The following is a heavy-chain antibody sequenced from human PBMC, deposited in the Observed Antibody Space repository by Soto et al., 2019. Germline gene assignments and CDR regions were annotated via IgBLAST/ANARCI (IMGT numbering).Heavy chain of an antibody. CDR1: GGSFSGYY. CDR3: ARGANIYYDFWSGYYFPLDYYYYYYMDV. J-gene: IGHJ6*03. D-gene: IGHD3-3*01. V-gene: IGHV4-34*01. CDR2: INHSGST. Sequence: PSETLSLTCAVYGGSFSGYYWSWIRQPPGKGLEWIGEINHSGSTNYNPSLKSRVTISVDTSKNQFSLKLSSVTASDTAVYYCARGANIYYDFWSGYYFPLDYYYYYYMDVWGKGTTVTVSS.